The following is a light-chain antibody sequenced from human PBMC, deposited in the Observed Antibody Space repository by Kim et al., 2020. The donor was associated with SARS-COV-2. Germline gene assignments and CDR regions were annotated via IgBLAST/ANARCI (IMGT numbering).Light chain of an antibody. CDR2: YDT. V-gene: IGLV3-21*04. CDR1: NIGSKS. Sequence: SYELTQPPSVSVAPGKTARITCGGNNIGSKSVHWYQQKPGQAPVLVISYDTDRPSGIPERFSGSNSGDMATLTISRVEAGDEADYYRHVWDSSSDHWVFGGGTQLTVL. CDR3: HVWDSSSDHWV. J-gene: IGLJ3*02.